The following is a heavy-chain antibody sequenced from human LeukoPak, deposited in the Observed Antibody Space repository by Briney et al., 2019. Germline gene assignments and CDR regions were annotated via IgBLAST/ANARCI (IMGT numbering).Heavy chain of an antibody. V-gene: IGHV1-69*05. CDR1: GGTFSSYA. Sequence: APVKVSCKASGGTFSSYAISWVRQAPGQGLEWMGGIIPIFGTANYAQKFQGRVTITTDESTSTAYMELSSLRSEDTAVYYCARWGGYYDFPQYNWFDPWGQGTLVTVSS. J-gene: IGHJ5*02. CDR3: ARWGGYYDFPQYNWFDP. D-gene: IGHD3-3*01. CDR2: IIPIFGTA.